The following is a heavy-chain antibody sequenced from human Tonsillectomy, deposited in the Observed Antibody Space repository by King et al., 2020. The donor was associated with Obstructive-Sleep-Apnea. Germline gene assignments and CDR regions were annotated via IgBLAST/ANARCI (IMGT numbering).Heavy chain of an antibody. D-gene: IGHD4-17*01. CDR2: INPNSGGT. V-gene: IGHV1-2*02. Sequence: QLVQSGAEVKKPGASVKVSCKASGYTFTGYYIHWVRQAPGHGLEWMGWINPNSGGTNYAQKFQGRVTMTRDTSISPAYMELSSRRSDDTAVYYCATVAIATATYYVDCWGQGTLVTVSS. CDR1: GYTFTGYY. CDR3: ATVAIATATYYVDC. J-gene: IGHJ4*02.